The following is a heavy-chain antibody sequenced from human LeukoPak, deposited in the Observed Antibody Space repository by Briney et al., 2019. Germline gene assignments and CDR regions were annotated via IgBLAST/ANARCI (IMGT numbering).Heavy chain of an antibody. CDR1: GFTFSSYG. J-gene: IGHJ6*02. CDR3: ASSTSGPDYGMDV. CDR2: IWYDGSNK. D-gene: IGHD2-2*01. V-gene: IGHV3-33*01. Sequence: PGGSLRLSCAASGFTFSSYGMHWVRQAPGKGLEWVAVIWYDGSNKYYADSVKGRFTISRDNSKNTLYLQMNSLRAEDTAVYYCASSTSGPDYGMDVWGQGTTVTASS.